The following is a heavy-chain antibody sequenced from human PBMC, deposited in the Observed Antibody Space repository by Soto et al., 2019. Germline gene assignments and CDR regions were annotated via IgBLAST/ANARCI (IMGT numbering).Heavy chain of an antibody. CDR2: ISWNSGSI. Sequence: EVQLVESGGGLVQPGRSLRLSCAASGFTFDDYAMHWVRQAPGKGLEWVSGISWNSGSIGYADSVKGRFTISRDNAKNPLYLQMNSLRAEDTALYYCAKDICSGGSCPAHQKYWYFDLWGRGTLVTVSS. D-gene: IGHD2-15*01. V-gene: IGHV3-9*01. CDR3: AKDICSGGSCPAHQKYWYFDL. J-gene: IGHJ2*01. CDR1: GFTFDDYA.